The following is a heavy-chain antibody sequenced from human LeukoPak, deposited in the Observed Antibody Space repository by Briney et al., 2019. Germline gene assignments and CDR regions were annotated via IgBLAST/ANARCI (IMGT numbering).Heavy chain of an antibody. J-gene: IGHJ6*03. V-gene: IGHV4-61*02. CDR3: ARDRVGIAARPGDYYYYYYMDV. Sequence: NTSETLSLTCTVSGGSISSGSYYWGWIRQPAGKGLEWIGRIYTSESTNYNRSLKRRVTISVDTSKNQFSLKLSSVTAADTAVYYCARDRVGIAARPGDYYYYYYMDVWGKGTTVTVSS. D-gene: IGHD6-6*01. CDR2: IYTSEST. CDR1: GGSISSGSYY.